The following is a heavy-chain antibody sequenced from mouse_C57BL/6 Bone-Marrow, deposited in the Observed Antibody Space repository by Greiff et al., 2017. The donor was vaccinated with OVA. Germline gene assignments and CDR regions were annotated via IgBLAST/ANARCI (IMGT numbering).Heavy chain of an antibody. V-gene: IGHV5-4*01. J-gene: IGHJ4*01. CDR3: ARETTIVTRSYAMDY. Sequence: EVQVVESGGGLVKPGGSLKLSCAASGFTFSSYAMSWVRQTPEKRLEWVATISDGGSYTYYPDNVKGRFTISRDNAKNNLYLQMSHLKSEDTAMYYCARETTIVTRSYAMDYWGQGTSVTVSS. CDR2: ISDGGSYT. CDR1: GFTFSSYA. D-gene: IGHD2-5*01.